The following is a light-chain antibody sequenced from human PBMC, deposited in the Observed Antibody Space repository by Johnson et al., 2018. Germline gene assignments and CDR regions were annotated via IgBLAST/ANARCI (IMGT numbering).Light chain of an antibody. Sequence: QSVLTQPPSVSAAPGQKVTISCSGSSSNIGNNYVSWYQQLPGTAPKLLIYENNKRPSGIPDRFSGSKSGTSATLGITGLQTGDEAGYYCDTWASSLSVVIVFRPGTQAPVL. CDR3: DTWASSLSVVIV. CDR1: SSNIGNNY. CDR2: ENN. J-gene: IGLJ1*01. V-gene: IGLV1-51*02.